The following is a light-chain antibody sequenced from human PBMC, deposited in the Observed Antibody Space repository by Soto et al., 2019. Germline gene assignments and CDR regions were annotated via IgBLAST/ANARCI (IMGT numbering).Light chain of an antibody. CDR3: QHFNNYPT. V-gene: IGKV1D-13*01. J-gene: IGKJ5*01. CDR1: QSISSY. CDR2: DAS. Sequence: IQMTQSPSSLSASFGDRVSITCRASQSISSYLNWYQQKPGKAPKLLMNDASSLESGVPSRFSGSGSGADFTLTISSLQPEDFATYYCQHFNNYPTFGQGTRLEIK.